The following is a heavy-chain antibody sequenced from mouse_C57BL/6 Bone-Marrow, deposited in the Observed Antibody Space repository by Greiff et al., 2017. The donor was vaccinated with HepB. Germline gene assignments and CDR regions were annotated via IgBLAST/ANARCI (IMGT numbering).Heavy chain of an antibody. J-gene: IGHJ4*01. V-gene: IGHV14-3*01. CDR2: IDPANGNT. CDR1: GFNIKNTY. Sequence: EVKLQESVAELVRPGASVKLSCTASGFNIKNTYMHWVKQSPEQGLEWIGRIDPANGNTKYAPKFQGKATITADTSSNTAYLQLSSLTSEDTAIYYCARAFYYGPFYAMDYWGQGTSVTVSS. D-gene: IGHD1-2*01. CDR3: ARAFYYGPFYAMDY.